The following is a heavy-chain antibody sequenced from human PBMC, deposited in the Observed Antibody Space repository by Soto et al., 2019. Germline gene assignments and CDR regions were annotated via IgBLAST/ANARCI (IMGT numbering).Heavy chain of an antibody. CDR1: SGSFRDYY. D-gene: IGHD6-6*01. J-gene: IGHJ4*02. V-gene: IGHV4-34*01. Sequence: QVHLQQWGAGLLKSSETLSLTCAVYSGSFRDYYWSWVRQPPGKGLEWIGQINHSGSTNYNPSLKSRVTISVDTSKNQFSLKLSSVTAADTAVYYCARTSRFDSWGQGTLVTVSS. CDR2: INHSGST. CDR3: ARTSRFDS.